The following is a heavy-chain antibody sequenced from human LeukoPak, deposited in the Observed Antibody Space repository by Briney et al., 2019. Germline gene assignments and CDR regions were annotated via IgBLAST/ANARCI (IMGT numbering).Heavy chain of an antibody. J-gene: IGHJ1*01. V-gene: IGHV3-23*01. Sequence: SGGSLRLSCAASGFTFSSYAMSWVRQAPGKGLEWGSDISGSGGSTYYADSVKGRFTISRDNSKNTLYLQMNSLRAEDTAVYYCAKGPVGATLPEYSQHWGQGTLVTASS. CDR3: AKGPVGATLPEYSQH. CDR2: ISGSGGST. CDR1: GFTFSSYA. D-gene: IGHD1-26*01.